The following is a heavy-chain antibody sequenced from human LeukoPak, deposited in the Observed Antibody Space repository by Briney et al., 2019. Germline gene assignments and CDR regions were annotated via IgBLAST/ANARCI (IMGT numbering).Heavy chain of an antibody. CDR1: GFTFTSSA. V-gene: IGHV1-58*02. CDR3: ARADPTTVVTSY. D-gene: IGHD4-23*01. Sequence: ASVKVSCKASGFTFTSSAMQWVRQARGQRLEWIGWIVVGSGNTNYAQKFQERVTITRDMSTSTAYMELSSLRSEDTAVYYCARADPTTVVTSYWGQGTLVTVSS. CDR2: IVVGSGNT. J-gene: IGHJ4*02.